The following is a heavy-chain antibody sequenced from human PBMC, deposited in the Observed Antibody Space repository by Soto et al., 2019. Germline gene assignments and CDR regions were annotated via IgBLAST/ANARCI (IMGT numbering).Heavy chain of an antibody. Sequence: SETLSLTCTVSGGSISSGGYYWSWIRQHPGKGLEWIGYIYYSGITYYNPSLKSRVIILVDTSKKQFSLKLSSVTAADTAVYYCARGSRRDTTMVLDAYDIWGQGTMVTVSS. CDR2: IYYSGIT. D-gene: IGHD5-18*01. J-gene: IGHJ3*02. CDR3: ARGSRRDTTMVLDAYDI. CDR1: GGSISSGGYY. V-gene: IGHV4-31*03.